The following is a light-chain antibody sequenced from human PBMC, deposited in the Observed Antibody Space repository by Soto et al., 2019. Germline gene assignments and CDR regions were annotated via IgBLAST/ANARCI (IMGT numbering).Light chain of an antibody. V-gene: IGLV2-8*01. CDR3: SSYAGDTVV. CDR1: SSDIGIYNF. CDR2: EVS. Sequence: QSALTQPPSASGSPGQSVTISCSGSSSDIGIYNFVSWYQQHPGKAPKAMIYEVSKRPSGVPDRFSGSKSGNTASLTVSGLQAEDEADYYCSSYAGDTVVFGGGTKLTVL. J-gene: IGLJ2*01.